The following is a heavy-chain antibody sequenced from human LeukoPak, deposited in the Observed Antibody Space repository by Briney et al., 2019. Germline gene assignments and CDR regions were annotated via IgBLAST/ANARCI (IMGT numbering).Heavy chain of an antibody. CDR2: ISYDGSNK. V-gene: IGHV3-30*04. D-gene: IGHD3-10*01. J-gene: IGHJ4*02. CDR3: ARDRGSGILYYFDY. Sequence: GGSLRLSCAASGFTFSSYAMHWVRQAPGKGLEWVAVISYDGSNKYYAESVKGRFTISRDNSKNTLYLQMNSLRVEDTAVYYCARDRGSGILYYFDYWGQGTLVTVSS. CDR1: GFTFSSYA.